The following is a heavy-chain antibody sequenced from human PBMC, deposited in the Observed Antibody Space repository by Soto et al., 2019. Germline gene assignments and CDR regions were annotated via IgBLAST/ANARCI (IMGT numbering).Heavy chain of an antibody. D-gene: IGHD3-10*01. V-gene: IGHV4-34*01. CDR2: INHSGST. CDR3: GRESMVRGVILFDY. J-gene: IGHJ4*02. Sequence: PSETLSLTCAVYAGSFSGYYWSWIRQPPGKGLEWIGEINHSGSTNYNPSLKSRVTISVDTSKNQFSLKLSSVTAADTAVYYCGRESMVRGVILFDYWGQGTLVTVYS. CDR1: AGSFSGYY.